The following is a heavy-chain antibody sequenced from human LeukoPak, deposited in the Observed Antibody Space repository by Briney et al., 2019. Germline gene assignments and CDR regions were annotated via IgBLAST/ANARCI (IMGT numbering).Heavy chain of an antibody. CDR3: ARDWTHYGMDV. V-gene: IGHV3-33*01. CDR2: IWSDGSNK. CDR1: GFIFSSYG. D-gene: IGHD3/OR15-3a*01. J-gene: IGHJ6*02. Sequence: GGSLRLSCAASGFIFSSYGMHWVRQAPGKGLEWVAIIWSDGSNKYYVDSVKGRSTISRDNSKNTLYLQMNSLRVEDTAVYYCARDWTHYGMDVWGQGTTVTVSS.